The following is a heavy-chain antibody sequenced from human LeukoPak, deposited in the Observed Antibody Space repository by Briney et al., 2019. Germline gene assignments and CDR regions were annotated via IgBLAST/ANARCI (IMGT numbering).Heavy chain of an antibody. V-gene: IGHV4-4*07. J-gene: IGHJ4*02. CDR1: GDSVSGYY. D-gene: IGHD1-26*01. CDR2: IYTSGST. CDR3: ARDRSASYRFDY. Sequence: NSAETLSLTCSVSGDSVSGYYWSWIRQPAGKGLEWIGRIYTSGSTNYNPSLKSRVTMSVDTSKNQFSLNLSSATAADTAVYYCARDRSASYRFDYWGQGTLVTVSS.